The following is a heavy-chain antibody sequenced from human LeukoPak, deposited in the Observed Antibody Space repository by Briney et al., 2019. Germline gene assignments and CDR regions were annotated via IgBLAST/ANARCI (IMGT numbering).Heavy chain of an antibody. D-gene: IGHD4-17*01. CDR2: INHIGRT. Sequence: SETLSLTCAVYGDSFSSHYWSWIRQSPGTGLEWIGEINHIGRTNYNPSLKSRVTISIDTSKNQFSLKLRSVTAADTAVYYCARDLVTVTKGFDIWGQGTMVSVSS. J-gene: IGHJ3*02. CDR1: GDSFSSHY. V-gene: IGHV4-34*01. CDR3: ARDLVTVTKGFDI.